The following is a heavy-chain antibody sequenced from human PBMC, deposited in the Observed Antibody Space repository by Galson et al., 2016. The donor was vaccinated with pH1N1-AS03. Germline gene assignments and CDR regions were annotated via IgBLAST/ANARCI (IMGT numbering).Heavy chain of an antibody. CDR3: ARLYEVWIGYPSFDS. CDR2: ISYSGFT. V-gene: IGHV4-59*01. J-gene: IGHJ4*02. Sequence: LSLTCTISGGSITTNYWIWIRQPPGKGLQWIGYISYSGFTNYNPSLRSRVTISIDTSKNQFSLKLRSVAAADTALYFCARLYEVWIGYPSFDSWGQGILVTV. D-gene: IGHD3-3*01. CDR1: GGSITTNY.